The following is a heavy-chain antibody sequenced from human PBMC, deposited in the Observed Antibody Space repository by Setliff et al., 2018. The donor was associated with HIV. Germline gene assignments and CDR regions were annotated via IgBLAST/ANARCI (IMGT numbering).Heavy chain of an antibody. CDR2: ISSSSSYI. CDR3: ARDPYYYDSSGYGPRAFDI. Sequence: PGGSLRLSCAASGFTFSSYSMNWVRQAPGKWLEWVSSISSSSSYIFYADSVKGRFTISRDNAKNSLYLQMNSLRAEDTAVYYCARDPYYYDSSGYGPRAFDIWGQGTMVT. J-gene: IGHJ3*02. CDR1: GFTFSSYS. V-gene: IGHV3-21*01. D-gene: IGHD3-22*01.